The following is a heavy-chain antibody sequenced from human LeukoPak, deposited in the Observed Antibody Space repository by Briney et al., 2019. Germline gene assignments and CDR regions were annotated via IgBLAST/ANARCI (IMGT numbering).Heavy chain of an antibody. D-gene: IGHD6-19*01. CDR1: GFTFSNFG. J-gene: IGHJ4*02. CDR2: ISHDGDKR. Sequence: GGSLRLSCVTSGFTFSNFGMHWVRQAPGKGLEWVAVISHDGDKRLYVDSVKGRFTSSRDNSKNTLYLQMNSLRAEDTAVYYCARDRPRAGLDYWGQGTLVTVSS. CDR3: ARDRPRAGLDY. V-gene: IGHV3-30*03.